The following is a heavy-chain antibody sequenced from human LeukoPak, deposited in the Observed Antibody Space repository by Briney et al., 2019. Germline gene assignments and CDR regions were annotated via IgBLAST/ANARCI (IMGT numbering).Heavy chain of an antibody. D-gene: IGHD1-26*01. CDR3: ARDPVGGRPDY. CDR2: INSDGSST. CDR1: GFIFSSYW. J-gene: IGHJ4*02. Sequence: GGSLRLSCAASGFIFSSYWMHWVRQAPGKGLVWVSRINSDGSSTTYADSVKGRFTISRDNAKNTLYLEMNSLRAEDTGVYYCARDPVGGRPDYWGQGTLVTVSS. V-gene: IGHV3-74*03.